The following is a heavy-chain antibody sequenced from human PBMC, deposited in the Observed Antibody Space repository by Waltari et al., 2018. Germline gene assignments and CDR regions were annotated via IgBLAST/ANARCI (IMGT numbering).Heavy chain of an antibody. V-gene: IGHV4-34*01. CDR1: GGSFSGYY. J-gene: IGHJ2*01. Sequence: QVQLQQWGAGLLKPSETLSLTCAVYGGSFSGYYWSWIRQPPGKGLEWIGEINHSGSTNYNPSLKRRVTISVDTSKNQFSLKLSSVTAADTAVYYCARHAYPRGWYFDLWGRGTLVTVSS. CDR3: ARHAYPRGWYFDL. D-gene: IGHD2-2*01. CDR2: INHSGST.